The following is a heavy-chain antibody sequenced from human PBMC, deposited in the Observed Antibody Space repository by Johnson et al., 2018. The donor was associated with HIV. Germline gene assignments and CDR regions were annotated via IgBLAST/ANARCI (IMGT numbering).Heavy chain of an antibody. CDR2: ISYDGSNK. J-gene: IGHJ3*02. V-gene: IGHV3-30-3*01. CDR1: GFTFSSYA. Sequence: QMQLVESGGGVVQPGRSLRLSCAASGFTFSSYAMHWVRQAPGKGLEWVAVISYDGSNKYYADSVKGRFTISRDNSKNTLYLQMNSLRAEDTAVYYCARDLAYGDIVLVSAFDIWGQGTMVTVSS. CDR3: ARDLAYGDIVLVSAFDI. D-gene: IGHD2-8*02.